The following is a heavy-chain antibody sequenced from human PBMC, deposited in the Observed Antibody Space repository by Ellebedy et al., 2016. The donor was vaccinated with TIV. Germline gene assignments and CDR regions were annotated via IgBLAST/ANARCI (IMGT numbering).Heavy chain of an antibody. CDR3: AKGSYGEYEEVLDY. Sequence: PGGSLGLSCAGSGSTIVDYVISWVRYAPGTGRELVSAINGSGGSRYYADSVKGRFTISRDNSKNTLYLQMNSLRAEDTAVYYCAKGSYGEYEEVLDYWGQGTLVTVS. D-gene: IGHD4-17*01. V-gene: IGHV3-23*01. J-gene: IGHJ4*02. CDR1: GSTIVDYV. CDR2: INGSGGSR.